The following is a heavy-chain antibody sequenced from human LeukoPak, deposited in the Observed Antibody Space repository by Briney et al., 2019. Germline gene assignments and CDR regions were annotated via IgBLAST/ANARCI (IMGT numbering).Heavy chain of an antibody. CDR1: GYTFTGYY. Sequence: VASVKVSCKASGYTFTGYYMHWVRQAPGQGLEWMGWINPNSGGTNYAQKFQGRVTMTRDTSISTAYMELSRLRSDDTAVYYCASDVDTAMVDTYYYYYYMDVWGKGTTVTVSS. V-gene: IGHV1-2*02. J-gene: IGHJ6*03. CDR3: ASDVDTAMVDTYYYYYYMDV. CDR2: INPNSGGT. D-gene: IGHD5-18*01.